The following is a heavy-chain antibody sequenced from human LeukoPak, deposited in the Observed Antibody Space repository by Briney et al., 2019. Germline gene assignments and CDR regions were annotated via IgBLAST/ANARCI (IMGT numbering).Heavy chain of an antibody. CDR1: GFTFSAYS. V-gene: IGHV3-21*01. J-gene: IGHJ2*01. CDR3: ARTPVYYDESRGHLKISNWYLDL. Sequence: GGSLRLSCAASGFTFSAYSMNWVRQAPGKGLEWVSSISSTSIYRYYGDSVKGRFTISRDNAKNSLYLQMNSLRAEDTAVFYCARTPVYYDESRGHLKISNWYLDLWGRGTLVTVSS. CDR2: ISSTSIYR. D-gene: IGHD3-22*01.